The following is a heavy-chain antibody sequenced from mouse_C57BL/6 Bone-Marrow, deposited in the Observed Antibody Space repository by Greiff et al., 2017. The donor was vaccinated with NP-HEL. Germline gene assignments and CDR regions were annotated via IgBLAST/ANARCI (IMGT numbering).Heavy chain of an antibody. CDR1: GYTFTSYW. Sequence: QVQLQQPGAELVKPGASVKLSCKASGYTFTSYWMHWVKQRPGRGLEWIGGIDPNSGGTKYNEKFKSKATLTVDKPSSTAYMQLSSLTSEDAAVYYCAREGYYGSSYDYFDYWGQGTTPTVSS. D-gene: IGHD1-1*01. V-gene: IGHV1-72*01. J-gene: IGHJ2*01. CDR3: AREGYYGSSYDYFDY. CDR2: IDPNSGGT.